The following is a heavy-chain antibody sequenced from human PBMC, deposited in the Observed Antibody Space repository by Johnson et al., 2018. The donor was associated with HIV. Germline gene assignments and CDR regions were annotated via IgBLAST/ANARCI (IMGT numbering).Heavy chain of an antibody. V-gene: IGHV3-20*04. CDR2: INWNGGKT. J-gene: IGHJ3*02. CDR1: GFTFDDYD. CDR3: AFPTGATTAFDI. D-gene: IGHD5-24*01. Sequence: EQLVESVGGVVRPGGSLRLSCVASGFTFDDYDMSWVRQAPGTGLEWVSGINWNGGKTGYADSVKGRFTISRDNSKNTLHLQRTSLRPEDTAVYYCAFPTGATTAFDIWGQGTMVTVSS.